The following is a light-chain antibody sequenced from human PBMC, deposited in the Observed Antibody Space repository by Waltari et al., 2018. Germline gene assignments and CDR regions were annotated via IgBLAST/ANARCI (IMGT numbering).Light chain of an antibody. J-gene: IGKJ5*01. Sequence: EIVLTQSPGTLSLSPVERATLSCRASPSVSSSYLAWYQQKPGQAPRLLIYGASSRATGIPDRFSGSGSGTDFTLTISRLEPEDFAVYYCQQYGSSPRITFGQGTRLEIK. CDR2: GAS. V-gene: IGKV3-20*01. CDR3: QQYGSSPRIT. CDR1: PSVSSSY.